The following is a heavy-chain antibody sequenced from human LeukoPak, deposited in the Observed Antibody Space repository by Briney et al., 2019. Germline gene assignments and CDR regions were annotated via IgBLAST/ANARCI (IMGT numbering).Heavy chain of an antibody. J-gene: IGHJ5*02. D-gene: IGHD3-3*01. CDR2: INPSGGST. V-gene: IGHV1-46*03. CDR1: GYTFTSYY. Sequence: GASVKVSCKASGYTFTSYYMHWVRQAPGQGLEWMGIINPSGGSTSYAQKFQGRVTMTRDTSTSTDYMELSSLRSEDTAVYYCARAFWSGRVDPWGQGTLVTVSS. CDR3: ARAFWSGRVDP.